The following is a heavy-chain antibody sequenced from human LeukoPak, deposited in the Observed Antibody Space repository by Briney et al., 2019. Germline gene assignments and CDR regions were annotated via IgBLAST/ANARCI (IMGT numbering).Heavy chain of an antibody. CDR2: LYIGRGM. V-gene: IGHV4-4*07. CDR1: DGSITNYY. J-gene: IGHJ4*02. CDR3: ARESRVVIGDGYHVDS. D-gene: IGHD2-21*01. Sequence: SETLSLTCFVSDGSITNYYWSWIRHPAGKGLEWIGRLYIGRGMECNPSLKSRVTMSVDRANMQFSLRLTSVTAADTAVYYCARESRVVIGDGYHVDSWGPGTLITVSS.